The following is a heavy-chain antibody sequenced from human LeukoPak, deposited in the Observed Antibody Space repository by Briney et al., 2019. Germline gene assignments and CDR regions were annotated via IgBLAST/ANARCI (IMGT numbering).Heavy chain of an antibody. Sequence: ASVKVSCKVSGYTLTELSMHWVRLAPGKGLEWMGGFDPEDGETIYAQKLQGRVTMTEDTTTDTAYMELSSLRSEDTAVYYCATDRRYCSGDSCYPYYYMDVWGKGTTVTVSS. CDR3: ATDRRYCSGDSCYPYYYMDV. D-gene: IGHD2-15*01. V-gene: IGHV1-24*01. J-gene: IGHJ6*03. CDR1: GYTLTELS. CDR2: FDPEDGET.